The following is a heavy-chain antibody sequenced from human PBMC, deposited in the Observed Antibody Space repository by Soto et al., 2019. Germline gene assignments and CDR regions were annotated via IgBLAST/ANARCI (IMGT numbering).Heavy chain of an antibody. CDR2: ISYDGSNK. Sequence: QVQLVESGGGVVQPGRSLRLSCAASGFTFSRYGMHWVRQAPGKGLEWVAVISYDGSNKYYADSVKGRFTISRDNSKNTLYLQMNCLRAEDTAVYYCAILTSVISGYWGQGTLVTVSS. D-gene: IGHD6-25*01. CDR3: AILTSVISGY. V-gene: IGHV3-30*03. J-gene: IGHJ4*02. CDR1: GFTFSRYG.